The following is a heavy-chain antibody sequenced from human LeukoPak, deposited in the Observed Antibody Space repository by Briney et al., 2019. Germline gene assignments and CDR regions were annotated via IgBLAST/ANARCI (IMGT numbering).Heavy chain of an antibody. CDR2: IDPSDSYT. D-gene: IGHD3-22*01. J-gene: IGHJ4*02. Sequence: GESLKISCKGSGYSFTSYWISWVRQMPGKGLEWMGRIDPSDSYTNYSPSFQGHVTISADKSISTAYLHWSSLKASDTAMYYCARRGEGYYDSSGYYSYYFDYWGQGTLVTVSS. CDR3: ARRGEGYYDSSGYYSYYFDY. CDR1: GYSFTSYW. V-gene: IGHV5-10-1*01.